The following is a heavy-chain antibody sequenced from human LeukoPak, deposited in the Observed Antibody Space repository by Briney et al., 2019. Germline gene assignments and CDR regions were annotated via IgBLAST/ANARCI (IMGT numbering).Heavy chain of an antibody. CDR2: INPSGGST. CDR3: ARGPPPYDILTGYYYYYMDV. Sequence: ASVTVSYKASGYTFTNYAMNWVRQAPGQGLEWMGVINPSGGSTSYAQKFQARVTITRDTSTSTVYMELSSLRSEDTAAYYCARGPPPYDILTGYYYYYMDVWGKGTAVTISS. CDR1: GYTFTNYA. D-gene: IGHD3-9*01. J-gene: IGHJ6*03. V-gene: IGHV1-46*01.